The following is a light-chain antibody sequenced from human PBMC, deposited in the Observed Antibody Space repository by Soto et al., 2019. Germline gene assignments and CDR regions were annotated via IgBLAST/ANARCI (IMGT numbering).Light chain of an antibody. J-gene: IGKJ1*01. CDR3: QQYNSYWT. CDR1: QSISSW. CDR2: GAS. Sequence: DIQITQSPSTLSASVGDRVTITCRASQSISSWLAWYQQKPGKAPKLLIYGASSLESGVPSRFSGRGSGTEFTLTISSLQPDDFATYYCQQYNSYWTFGQGTKVDIK. V-gene: IGKV1-5*01.